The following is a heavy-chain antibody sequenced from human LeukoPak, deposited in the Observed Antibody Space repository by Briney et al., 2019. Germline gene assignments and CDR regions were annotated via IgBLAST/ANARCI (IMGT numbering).Heavy chain of an antibody. Sequence: GGSLRLSCAASGFTFNRYGMSWVRQAPGKGLEWGSTISGLGDTTYYTDSVKGRFTISRDNSKNTLYLQMNGLRVDDTAIYYCAKRNNYNDNNGYSMIAHWGQGTLVTVSS. V-gene: IGHV3-23*01. D-gene: IGHD3-22*01. CDR1: GFTFNRYG. CDR3: AKRNNYNDNNGYSMIAH. J-gene: IGHJ4*02. CDR2: ISGLGDTT.